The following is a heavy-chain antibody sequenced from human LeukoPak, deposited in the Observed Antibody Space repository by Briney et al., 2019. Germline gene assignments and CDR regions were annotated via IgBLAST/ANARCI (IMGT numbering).Heavy chain of an antibody. CDR2: ISSSSSTL. D-gene: IGHD6-19*01. Sequence: PGGSLRLSCAASGFTFSTYAMPWVRQAPGKGLEWVSYISSSSSTLYYADSVSGRFTIPRDNAKKSLYLQMNSLRDEDTAVYYCAREIAVAGSFDDWGQGTLVTVSS. CDR3: AREIAVAGSFDD. V-gene: IGHV3-48*02. CDR1: GFTFSTYA. J-gene: IGHJ4*02.